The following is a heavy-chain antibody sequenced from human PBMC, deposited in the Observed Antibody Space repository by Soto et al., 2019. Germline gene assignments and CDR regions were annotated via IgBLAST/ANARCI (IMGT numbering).Heavy chain of an antibody. CDR3: ARIIVATTLDAFDI. V-gene: IGHV1-18*01. D-gene: IGHD5-12*01. Sequence: GASVKVSCKASGYTFTSYGISWVRQAPGQGLECMGWISAYNGNTNYAQKLQGRVTMTTDTSTSTAYMEPRSLRSDDTAVYYCARIIVATTLDAFDIWGQGTMVTVSS. CDR1: GYTFTSYG. J-gene: IGHJ3*02. CDR2: ISAYNGNT.